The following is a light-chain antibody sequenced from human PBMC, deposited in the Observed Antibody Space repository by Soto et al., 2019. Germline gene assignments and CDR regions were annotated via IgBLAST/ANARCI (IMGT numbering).Light chain of an antibody. CDR2: EVT. CDR3: SSYTSSSTVV. V-gene: IGLV2-14*01. Sequence: QSVLTQPASVSGSPGQSITISCTGTSSDVGGYNYVSWYQQHPGKAPKLVIYEVTKRPSGVSDRFSGSKSGNTASLTISGLQAEDAADYYCSSYTSSSTVVFGGGTKLTVL. J-gene: IGLJ3*02. CDR1: SSDVGGYNY.